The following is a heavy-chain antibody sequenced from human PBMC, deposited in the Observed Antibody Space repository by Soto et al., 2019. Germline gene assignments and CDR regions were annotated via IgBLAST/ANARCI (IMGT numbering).Heavy chain of an antibody. D-gene: IGHD2-8*02. CDR1: GFIFSDYE. J-gene: IGHJ3*01. CDR2: ISDGGTTI. Sequence: EAELVESGGGLVQPGGSLTLSCAASGFIFSDYEVDWVRQAPGRGPEWISYISDGGTTIYYAASVKGRFTISRDDAKKSLYLHMNNLRVDDTAIYFFVKEYCTGGTCFDAFDLWGPGTVVTVSS. V-gene: IGHV3-48*03. CDR3: VKEYCTGGTCFDAFDL.